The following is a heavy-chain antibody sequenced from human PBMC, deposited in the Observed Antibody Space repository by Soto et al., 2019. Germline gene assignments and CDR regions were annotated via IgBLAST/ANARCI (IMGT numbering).Heavy chain of an antibody. Sequence: GESLKISCKGSGYSFTSYWIGWVRQMPGKGLEWMGIIYPGDSDTRYSPSFQGQVTISADKSISTAYLQWSSLKASDTAMYYCARRVSTTYYYYYGMDGWGQRTTDTVSS. CDR3: ARRVSTTYYYYYGMDG. D-gene: IGHD1-1*01. J-gene: IGHJ6*02. V-gene: IGHV5-51*01. CDR2: IYPGDSDT. CDR1: GYSFTSYW.